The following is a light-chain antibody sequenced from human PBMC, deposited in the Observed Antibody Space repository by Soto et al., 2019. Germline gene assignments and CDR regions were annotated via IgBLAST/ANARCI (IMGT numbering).Light chain of an antibody. CDR1: QSVLYTSNNKNY. Sequence: DIVMTQSPDSLAVSLGERATINCKSSQSVLYTSNNKNYLAWYQQKPGQPPKLLMYWASTRDSGVPDRFSGSGSGTDFTLTISSLQAEDVAVYYCQQYYSNPRTFGQGTKVELK. J-gene: IGKJ1*01. V-gene: IGKV4-1*01. CDR3: QQYYSNPRT. CDR2: WAS.